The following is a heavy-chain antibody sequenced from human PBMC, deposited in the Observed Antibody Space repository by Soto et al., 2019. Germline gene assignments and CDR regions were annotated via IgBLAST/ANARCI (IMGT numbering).Heavy chain of an antibody. CDR3: AREPRYCRGGSCSITVDAYDI. CDR2: ISNRGDT. J-gene: IGHJ3*02. D-gene: IGHD2-15*01. CDR1: GFIVSDTY. V-gene: IGHV3-66*01. Sequence: ELQLVESGGGLVQHGGSLRLSCTASGFIVSDTYVNWVRQAPGKGLEWVSVISNRGDTHYADSVRGRFSLSRDISDNTLHLQMNNLRVEDTAVYYCAREPRYCRGGSCSITVDAYDIWGQGTMVTVSS.